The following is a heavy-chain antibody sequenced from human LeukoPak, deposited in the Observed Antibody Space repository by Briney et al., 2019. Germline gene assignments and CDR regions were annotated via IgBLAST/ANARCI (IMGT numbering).Heavy chain of an antibody. Sequence: ASVKVSCKASGHTFTSYGISWVRQAPGQGLEWMGWISAYNGDTNYAQKLQGRVTMTTDTSTSTAYMELRSLRSDDTAVYYCASGYYDILTDLHDAFDIWGQGTMVTVSS. CDR2: ISAYNGDT. J-gene: IGHJ3*02. V-gene: IGHV1-18*04. CDR1: GHTFTSYG. D-gene: IGHD3-9*01. CDR3: ASGYYDILTDLHDAFDI.